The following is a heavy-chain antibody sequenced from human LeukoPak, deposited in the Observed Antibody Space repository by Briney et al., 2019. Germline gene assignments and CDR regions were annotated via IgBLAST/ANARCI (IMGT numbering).Heavy chain of an antibody. CDR3: AGGVELERFGERAFDI. V-gene: IGHV4-34*01. D-gene: IGHD3-10*01. Sequence: SETLSLTCAVSGGSFSGYYWSWIRQPPGKGLEWIGEINHSGSTNYNPSLKSRVTISADTSKNQLSLKLRSVTAAHTAVHSCAGGVELERFGERAFDIWGQGTMVTVSS. CDR2: INHSGST. J-gene: IGHJ3*02. CDR1: GGSFSGYY.